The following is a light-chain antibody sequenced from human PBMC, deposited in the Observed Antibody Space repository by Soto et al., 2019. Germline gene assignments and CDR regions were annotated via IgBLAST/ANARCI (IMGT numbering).Light chain of an antibody. Sequence: QSVLTQPPSVSGAPGQRVTISCTGSSSNIGAGYDVHWYQQRPGTAPKLLIFGNINRPSGVPDRFSGSKSGTSASLAITGLQAEDEGDYYCQSYDSNLSGSGVFGTGTKLTVL. CDR2: GNI. V-gene: IGLV1-40*01. CDR1: SSNIGAGYD. CDR3: QSYDSNLSGSGV. J-gene: IGLJ1*01.